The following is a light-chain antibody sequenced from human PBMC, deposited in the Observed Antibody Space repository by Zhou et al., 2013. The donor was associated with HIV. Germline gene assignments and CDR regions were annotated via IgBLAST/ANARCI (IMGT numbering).Light chain of an antibody. CDR2: GAS. V-gene: IGKV3-20*01. J-gene: IGKJ2*01. CDR3: QHYGVSPYT. Sequence: EIVLTQSPATLSLSPGERATLSCRASQSVSSNLAWYQQKPGQAPRLLIYGASTRANGIPDRFSGSGSGTEFTLTISRLEPEDFAVYYCQHYGVSPYTFGPGTKLEI. CDR1: QSVSSN.